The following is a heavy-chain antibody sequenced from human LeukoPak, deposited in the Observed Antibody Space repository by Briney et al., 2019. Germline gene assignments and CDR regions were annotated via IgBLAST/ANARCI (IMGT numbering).Heavy chain of an antibody. CDR1: GFSLTNYE. J-gene: IGHJ4*02. V-gene: IGHV3-48*03. CDR3: ARDTVNGPFVISLDY. CDR2: ISSGGNTE. D-gene: IGHD2-8*01. Sequence: GGSLRLSCTASGFSLTNYEMNWVRQTPGKGLEWVSYISSGGNTEYYADSVRGRFTMARDNAKNSLFLQMNSLRAEDTAIYYCARDTVNGPFVISLDYWGQGALVTVSS.